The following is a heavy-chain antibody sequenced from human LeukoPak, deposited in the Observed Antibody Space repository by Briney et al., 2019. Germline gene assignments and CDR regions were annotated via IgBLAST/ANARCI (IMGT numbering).Heavy chain of an antibody. CDR2: INPNSGGT. CDR1: GYTFTGYY. Sequence: GASVKVSCKASGYTFTGYYMHWVRQAPGQGLEWMGWINPNSGGTNYAQKFQGRVTMTRDTSISTAYMELSRLRSDDTAVYYCARDYDILTGYQNFDYWGQGTLVTVSS. D-gene: IGHD3-9*01. J-gene: IGHJ4*02. CDR3: ARDYDILTGYQNFDY. V-gene: IGHV1-2*02.